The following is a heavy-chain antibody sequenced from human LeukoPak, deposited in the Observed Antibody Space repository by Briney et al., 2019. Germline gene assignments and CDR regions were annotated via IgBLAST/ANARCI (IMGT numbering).Heavy chain of an antibody. Sequence: SETLSLTCTVSGGSISSYYWSWIRQPPGKGLEWIGYIYYSGSTNYNPSLKSRVTISVDTSKNQFSLRLSSVTAADTAVYYCARHYGSGPASAFDIWGQGTMVTVSS. J-gene: IGHJ3*02. D-gene: IGHD3-10*01. V-gene: IGHV4-59*08. CDR1: GGSISSYY. CDR2: IYYSGST. CDR3: ARHYGSGPASAFDI.